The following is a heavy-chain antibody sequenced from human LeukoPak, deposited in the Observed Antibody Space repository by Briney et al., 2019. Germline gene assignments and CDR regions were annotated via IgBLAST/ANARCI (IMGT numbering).Heavy chain of an antibody. CDR3: ARIHRYCSGGACYVLDN. CDR2: VYYSGST. D-gene: IGHD2-15*01. Sequence: SETLSLTRTVSGGSVSSGSYYWSWIRQPPGRGLEWIGYVYYSGSTNYNPSFKSRITISVDTSRNQFSLQLSSVTAADTAVYYCARIHRYCSGGACYVLDNWGQGTLVAVSS. J-gene: IGHJ4*02. V-gene: IGHV4-61*01. CDR1: GGSVSSGSYY.